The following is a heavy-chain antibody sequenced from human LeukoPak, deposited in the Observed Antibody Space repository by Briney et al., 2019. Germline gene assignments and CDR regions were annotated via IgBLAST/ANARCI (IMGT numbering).Heavy chain of an antibody. CDR1: GFTFDDYA. CDR2: ISWDSSSV. CDR3: ARAAHRIVGATFPTDY. J-gene: IGHJ4*02. Sequence: GRSLRLSCAASGFTFDDYAMHWVRQVPGKGLEWVSGISWDSSSVGYADSVKGRFTISRDNAKNSLYLQMNSLRAEDTAVYYCARAAHRIVGATFPTDYWGQGTLVTVSS. D-gene: IGHD1-26*01. V-gene: IGHV3-9*01.